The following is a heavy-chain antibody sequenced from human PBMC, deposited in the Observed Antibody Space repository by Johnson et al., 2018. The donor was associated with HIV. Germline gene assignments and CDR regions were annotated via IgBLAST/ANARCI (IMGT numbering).Heavy chain of an antibody. CDR1: GFSFSTYG. V-gene: IGHV3-30*18. Sequence: QVQLVESGGGVVQPGGSLRLSCAASGFSFSTYGMHWVRQAPGKGLEWVAVITYDGSNQYYADSVKGRFPISRDNSTNTLYLQMNSLRAEDTAVYYCAKESAFDIWGQGTMVTVSS. J-gene: IGHJ3*02. CDR3: AKESAFDI. CDR2: ITYDGSNQ.